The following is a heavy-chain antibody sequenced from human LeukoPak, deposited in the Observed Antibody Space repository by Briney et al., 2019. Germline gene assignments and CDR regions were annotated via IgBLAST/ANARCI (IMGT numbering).Heavy chain of an antibody. J-gene: IGHJ4*02. V-gene: IGHV3-21*01. Sequence: GGSLRLSCAASGFTFSSYSMTWVRQAPGKGREWVSSISSSSSYIYYADSVKGRFTISRDNAKNSLYLQMNSLRAEDTAVYYCARDDPDSSGYADYWGQGTLVTVSS. CDR1: GFTFSSYS. CDR2: ISSSSSYI. CDR3: ARDDPDSSGYADY. D-gene: IGHD3-22*01.